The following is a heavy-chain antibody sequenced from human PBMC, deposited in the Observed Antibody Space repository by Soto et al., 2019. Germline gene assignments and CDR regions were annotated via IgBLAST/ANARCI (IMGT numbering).Heavy chain of an antibody. CDR3: ARQTTVTTVILDY. D-gene: IGHD4-17*01. CDR1: GGSISSGDYY. J-gene: IGHJ4*02. CDR2: IYYSGST. Sequence: PSETLSLTCTVSGGSISSGDYYWSWIRQPPGKGLEWIGYIYYSGSTYYNPSLKSRVTISVDTSKNQFSLKLSSVTAADTAVYYCARQTTVTTVILDYWGQGTLVTVSS. V-gene: IGHV4-30-4*01.